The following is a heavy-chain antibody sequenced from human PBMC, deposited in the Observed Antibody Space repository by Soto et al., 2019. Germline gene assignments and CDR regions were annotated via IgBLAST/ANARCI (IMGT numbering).Heavy chain of an antibody. V-gene: IGHV1-2*02. CDR2: INPNSGGT. Sequence: ASVKVSCKASGYTFTGYYMHWVRQAPGQGLEWMGWINPNSGGTNYAQKFQGRVTMTRDTSISTAYMELSRLRSDDTAVYYCASRRAEQLVDYYYYGMDVWGQGTTVTVSS. CDR3: ASRRAEQLVDYYYYGMDV. D-gene: IGHD6-6*01. CDR1: GYTFTGYY. J-gene: IGHJ6*02.